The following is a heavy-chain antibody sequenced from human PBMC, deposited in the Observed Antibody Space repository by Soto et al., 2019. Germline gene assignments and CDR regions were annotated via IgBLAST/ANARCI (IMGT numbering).Heavy chain of an antibody. J-gene: IGHJ6*02. CDR1: GFTFSSYG. V-gene: IGHV3-30*03. D-gene: IGHD2-8*02. CDR2: ISYDGSNK. CDR3: ARDRWGIFEGPSQGYYYHGMDV. Sequence: GGSLRLSCAASGFTFSSYGMHWVRQAPGKGLEWVAVISYDGSNKYYADSVKGRFTISRDNSKNTLYLQMNSLRAEDTAVYYCARDRWGIFEGPSQGYYYHGMDVWGQGTTVTVSS.